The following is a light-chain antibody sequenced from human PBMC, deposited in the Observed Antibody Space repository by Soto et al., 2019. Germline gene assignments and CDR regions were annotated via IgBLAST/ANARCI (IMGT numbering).Light chain of an antibody. V-gene: IGLV2-14*01. CDR3: CSYAGSYTYV. J-gene: IGLJ1*01. CDR1: SSDIGYYNY. Sequence: QSVLAQPASVSGSPGQSITISCTGTSSDIGYYNYVSWFQQHPGKAPKLIISQVTNRPSGISTRFSGSKSGNTASLTISGLQAEDEADYYCCSYAGSYTYVFGTGTKVTVL. CDR2: QVT.